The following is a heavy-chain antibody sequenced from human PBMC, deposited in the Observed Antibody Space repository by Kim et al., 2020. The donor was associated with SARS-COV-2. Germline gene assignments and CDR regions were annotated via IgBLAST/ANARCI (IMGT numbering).Heavy chain of an antibody. CDR2: IYYSGST. V-gene: IGHV4-31*03. D-gene: IGHD3-10*01. CDR1: GGSISSGGYY. Sequence: SETLSLTCTVSGGSISSGGYYWSWIRQHPGKGLEWIGYIYYSGSTYYNPSLKSRVTISVDTSKNQFSLKLSSVTAADTAVYYCAREGNTMVRGVMAAPLGYFDYWGQGTLVTVSS. CDR3: AREGNTMVRGVMAAPLGYFDY. J-gene: IGHJ4*02.